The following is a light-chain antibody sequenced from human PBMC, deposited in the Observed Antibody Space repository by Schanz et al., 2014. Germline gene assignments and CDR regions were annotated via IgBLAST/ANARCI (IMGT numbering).Light chain of an antibody. J-gene: IGLJ3*02. Sequence: QSALTQPASVSGSPGQSITISCTGTSSDVGSNNIVSWYQQHPGKAPKLMIYEGTKRPSGVSNRFSGSKSGNTASLTISGLQAEDEADYYCCSYTSSNTRVFGGGTKLTVL. CDR3: CSYTSSNTRV. CDR2: EGT. V-gene: IGLV2-14*02. CDR1: SSDVGSNNI.